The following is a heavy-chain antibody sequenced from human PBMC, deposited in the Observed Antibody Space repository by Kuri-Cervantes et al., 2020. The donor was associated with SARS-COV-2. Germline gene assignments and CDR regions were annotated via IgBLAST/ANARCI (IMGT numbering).Heavy chain of an antibody. Sequence: KVSCKGSGYSFTNYWIGWVRQMPGKGLEWMGIIYPGDSDTRYSPSFQGQVAISADRSISTAYLQWSSLMASDTAMYYCAIRIGYCSSTSCAHTGYSSSWAYWYFDLWGRGTLVTVSS. CDR1: GYSFTNYW. V-gene: IGHV5-51*01. J-gene: IGHJ2*01. CDR3: AIRIGYCSSTSCAHTGYSSSWAYWYFDL. CDR2: IYPGDSDT. D-gene: IGHD2-2*01.